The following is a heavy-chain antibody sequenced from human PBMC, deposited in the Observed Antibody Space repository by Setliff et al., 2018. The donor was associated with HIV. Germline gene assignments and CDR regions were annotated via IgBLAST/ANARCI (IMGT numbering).Heavy chain of an antibody. CDR1: LGTIDSRTYY. CDR2: VYISGST. CDR3: ARSPSWALPYFDL. Sequence: SETLSLTCTVSLGTIDSRTYYWSWIRQPAGKRLEWLGRVYISGSTNYNPSPRGRVAISLDASRHQFSLNLTSVTAADTAIYFCARSPSWALPYFDLWGQGRLVTVSS. J-gene: IGHJ4*02. D-gene: IGHD3-16*01. V-gene: IGHV4-61*02.